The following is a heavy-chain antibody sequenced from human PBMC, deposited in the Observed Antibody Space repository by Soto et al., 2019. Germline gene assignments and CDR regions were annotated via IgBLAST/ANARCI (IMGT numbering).Heavy chain of an antibody. CDR1: GFTFSSYS. Sequence: EVQLVESGGGLVKPGGSLRLSCAASGFTFSSYSMNWVRQAPGKGLEWVSSISSSSSYIYYADSVKGGFTISRDNAKNSLYLQMNSLRAEDTAVYYCARSWGGGYYYYGMDVWGQGTTVTVSS. CDR3: ARSWGGGYYYYGMDV. CDR2: ISSSSSYI. J-gene: IGHJ6*02. D-gene: IGHD7-27*01. V-gene: IGHV3-21*01.